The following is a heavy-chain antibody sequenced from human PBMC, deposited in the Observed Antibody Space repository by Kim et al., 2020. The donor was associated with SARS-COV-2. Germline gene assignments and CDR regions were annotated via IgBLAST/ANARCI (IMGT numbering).Heavy chain of an antibody. CDR3: ARSKQLWLNGMDV. D-gene: IGHD5-18*01. CDR2: IYNDGSGGAT. CDR1: GLTVSTNY. V-gene: IGHV3-66*01. Sequence: GGSLRLSCAASGLTVSTNYMSWVRQAPGKGLEWVSIIYNDGSGGATYYADSVRGRFTISRDNSKNTMYLQMNSLRAADTAVYYCARSKQLWLNGMDVWGQGTTVTVSS. J-gene: IGHJ6*02.